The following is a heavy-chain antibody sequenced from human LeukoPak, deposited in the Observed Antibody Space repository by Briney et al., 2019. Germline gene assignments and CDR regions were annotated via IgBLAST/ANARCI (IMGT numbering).Heavy chain of an antibody. J-gene: IGHJ6*02. CDR3: ARSGDQIVVVPAAPPGPYYYYYGMDV. V-gene: IGHV1-18*01. Sequence: GASVKVSCKASGYTFTSYDISWVRQAPGQGLEWMGWISAYNGNTNYAQKLQGRVTMTTDTSTSTAYMELRSLRSDDTAVYYCARSGDQIVVVPAAPPGPYYYYYGMDVWGQGTTVTVSS. CDR1: GYTFTSYD. D-gene: IGHD2-2*01. CDR2: ISAYNGNT.